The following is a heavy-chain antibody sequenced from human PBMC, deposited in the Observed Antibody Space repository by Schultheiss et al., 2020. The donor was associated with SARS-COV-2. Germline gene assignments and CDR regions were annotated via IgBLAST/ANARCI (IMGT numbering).Heavy chain of an antibody. D-gene: IGHD1-26*01. CDR3: ARDASGSYFGY. V-gene: IGHV3-23*01. J-gene: IGHJ4*02. CDR1: GFTFSSYA. CDR2: ISGSGGST. Sequence: GGSLRLSCAASGFTFSSYAMSWVRQAPGKGLEWVSAISGSGGSTYYADSVKGRFTISRDNAKNSLYLQMNSLRAEDTAVYYCARDASGSYFGYWGQGTLVTVSS.